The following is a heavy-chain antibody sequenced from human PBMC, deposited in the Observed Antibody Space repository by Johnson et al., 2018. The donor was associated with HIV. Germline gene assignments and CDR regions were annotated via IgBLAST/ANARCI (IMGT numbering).Heavy chain of an antibody. CDR3: AIIWNHTFDI. Sequence: QVQLVESGGGVVQPGVSLRLSCAASGFTFSNYGMYWVRQAPGKGLEWVAFIRYDESNEYYSDSVKGRFTISRDNSKNTLYLQMNSLRAEDTAVYYCAIIWNHTFDIWGQGTMFTVSS. D-gene: IGHD1-14*01. V-gene: IGHV3-30*02. CDR1: GFTFSNYG. J-gene: IGHJ3*02. CDR2: IRYDESNE.